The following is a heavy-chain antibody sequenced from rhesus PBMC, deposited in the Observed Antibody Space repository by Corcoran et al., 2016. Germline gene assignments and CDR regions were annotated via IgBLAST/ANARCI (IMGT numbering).Heavy chain of an antibody. D-gene: IGHD3-40*01. V-gene: IGHV3S5*01. CDR2: IISGGGST. J-gene: IGHJ4*01. CDR1: GFTFSRYA. CDR3: AKSIRGPYYFDY. Sequence: EVQLVETGGGLVQPGGSLRLSCAASGFTFSRYAMQWVRQAPGKGLEGVSGIISGGGSTYYADSVKGRFTISRDNSKNTLSLHMNSLRAEDTAVYYCAKSIRGPYYFDYWGQGVLVTVSS.